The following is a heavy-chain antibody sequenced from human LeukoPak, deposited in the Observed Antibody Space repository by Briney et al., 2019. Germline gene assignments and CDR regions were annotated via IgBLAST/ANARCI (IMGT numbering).Heavy chain of an antibody. CDR2: ISHSGTT. CDR1: GGSISSGDCY. J-gene: IGHJ5*02. D-gene: IGHD3-10*01. Sequence: PSETLSLTCTVSGGSISSGDCYWGWIRQHSGKGLEWIGYISHSGTTYYNPSLKSRVVISVDTSQNQFSLQLSSVTAADTAVYYCARNMLEWFGDFDPWGQGTLVTVSS. CDR3: ARNMLEWFGDFDP. V-gene: IGHV4-31*03.